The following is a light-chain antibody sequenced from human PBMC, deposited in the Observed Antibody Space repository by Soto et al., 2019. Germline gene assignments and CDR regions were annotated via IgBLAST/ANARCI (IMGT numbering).Light chain of an antibody. Sequence: EIVFTQSPDTLSLSPGERATLSCRASQSIRTERLAWYQQRPGQAPTLVIFDASNRASGVPERFRGSGSGTDFTLTISILEPEDFAMYYCLHHGSSLWTVGPGTKGDIK. CDR1: QSIRTER. V-gene: IGKV3-20*01. CDR2: DAS. CDR3: LHHGSSLWT. J-gene: IGKJ1*01.